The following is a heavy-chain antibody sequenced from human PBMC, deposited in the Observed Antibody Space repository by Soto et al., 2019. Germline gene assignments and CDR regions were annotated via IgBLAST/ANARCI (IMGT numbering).Heavy chain of an antibody. CDR1: GGSISSSSSY. D-gene: IGHD5-12*01. V-gene: IGHV4-39*07. J-gene: IGHJ6*02. CDR3: ALSGYDGPYYYGMDV. CDR2: IYYLGNT. Sequence: SETLSLTCTVSGGSISSSSSYWGWIRQPPGKGLEWVGSIYYLGNTYYNPSLKSRVTISVDTSKNQFSLKLSSVTAADTAVYYCALSGYDGPYYYGMDVWGQGTTVTVSS.